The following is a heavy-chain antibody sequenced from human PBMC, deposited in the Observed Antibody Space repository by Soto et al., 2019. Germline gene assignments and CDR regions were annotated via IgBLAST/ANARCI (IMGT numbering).Heavy chain of an antibody. CDR3: TSTGIAAAGGPAYYYYYGMDV. V-gene: IGHV3-73*01. Sequence: GSLRLSCAASGFTFSGSAMHWVRQASGKGLEWVGRIRSKANSYATAYAASVKGRFTISRDDSKNTAYLQMNSLKTEDTAVYYCTSTGIAAAGGPAYYYYYGMDVWGQGTTVTVSS. D-gene: IGHD6-13*01. CDR1: GFTFSGSA. J-gene: IGHJ6*02. CDR2: IRSKANSYAT.